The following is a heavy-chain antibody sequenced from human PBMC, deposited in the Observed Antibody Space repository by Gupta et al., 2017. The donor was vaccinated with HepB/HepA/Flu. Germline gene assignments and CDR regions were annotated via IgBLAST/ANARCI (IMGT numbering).Heavy chain of an antibody. CDR2: IHAGGNT. Sequence: IGEIHAGGNTNYSPSLKSRVTLSVETSKNQFSLKLDSVSAADTAVYFCARGRRFSVFGNPRNWFDPWGQGTQVTVSS. J-gene: IGHJ5*02. CDR3: ARGRRFSVFGNPRNWFDP. V-gene: IGHV4-34*01. D-gene: IGHD5/OR15-5a*01.